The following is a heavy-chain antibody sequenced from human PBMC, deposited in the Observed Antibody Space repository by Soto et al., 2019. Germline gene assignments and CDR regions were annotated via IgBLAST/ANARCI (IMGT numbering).Heavy chain of an antibody. CDR1: GYTFTIYA. CDR3: AHRRTRNSDWDSGCFDY. J-gene: IGHJ4*02. V-gene: IGHV1-3*01. D-gene: IGHD6-19*01. CDR2: INAGNGNA. Sequence: ASVKVSCKASGYTFTIYAMHWVRQAPGQRLEWMGWINAGNGNAKYSQKFQGRLTITKDTSKSQVVLTMTNMDPVDTATYYCAHRRTRNSDWDSGCFDYWGPGTLVTVSS.